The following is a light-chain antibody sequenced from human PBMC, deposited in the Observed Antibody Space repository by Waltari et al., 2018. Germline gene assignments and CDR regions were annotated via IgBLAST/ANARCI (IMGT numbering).Light chain of an antibody. CDR3: QQYYSTPPT. V-gene: IGKV4-1*01. CDR2: WAS. J-gene: IGKJ4*01. Sequence: DIVMTQSPDSLAVSLGERDTINCKSSQSVLYISNNNNYLAWYQQKPGQPPKLPIYWASTRESGVPDRFSGSGSGTDFTLTISSLQAEDVAVYYCQQYYSTPPTFGGGTKVEIK. CDR1: QSVLYISNNNNY.